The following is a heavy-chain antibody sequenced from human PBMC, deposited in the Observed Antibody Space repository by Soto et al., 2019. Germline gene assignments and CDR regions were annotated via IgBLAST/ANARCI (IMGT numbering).Heavy chain of an antibody. Sequence: SETLSLTCTVSGGSISSYYWSWIRQSPGKGLEWIGYIYSSGVTDYNPPLKSRVTMSVDTSKNQFSLKLNSVTASDTAVYYCAREGGSAPAGFFDYWGQGALVTVSS. CDR2: IYSSGVT. CDR1: GGSISSYY. J-gene: IGHJ4*02. D-gene: IGHD6-19*01. CDR3: AREGGSAPAGFFDY. V-gene: IGHV4-59*12.